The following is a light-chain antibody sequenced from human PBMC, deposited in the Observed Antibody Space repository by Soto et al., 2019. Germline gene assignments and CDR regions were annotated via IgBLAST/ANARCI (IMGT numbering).Light chain of an antibody. Sequence: EVVLTQSPATLSLSPGERATLSCRASENVRTFVDWYQQKPGQAPRLLIYGASNRATGIPASFSGSGSGTDFTLTISNLEPEDFAVYYCQQHSHWPPWTFGQGTRVDIQ. CDR3: QQHSHWPPWT. CDR2: GAS. J-gene: IGKJ1*01. V-gene: IGKV3-11*01. CDR1: ENVRTF.